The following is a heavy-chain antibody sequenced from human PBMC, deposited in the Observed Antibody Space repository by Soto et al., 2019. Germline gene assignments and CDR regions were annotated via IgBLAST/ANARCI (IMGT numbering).Heavy chain of an antibody. CDR2: ISYDGSNK. D-gene: IGHD3-22*01. CDR1: GFTFSSYG. Sequence: QVQLVESGGGVVQPGRSLRRSCAASGFTFSSYGMHWVRQAPGKGLEWVAVISYDGSNKYYADSVKGRFTISRDNSKNTLYLQMNRLRAEDTAVYYCAKREDYDDSSGYYDWFDPWGQGTLVTVSS. J-gene: IGHJ5*02. V-gene: IGHV3-30*18. CDR3: AKREDYDDSSGYYDWFDP.